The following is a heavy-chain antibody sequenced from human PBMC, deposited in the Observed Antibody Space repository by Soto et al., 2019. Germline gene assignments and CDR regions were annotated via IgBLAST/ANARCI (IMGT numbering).Heavy chain of an antibody. V-gene: IGHV3-11*01. D-gene: IGHD5-18*01. Sequence: QVQLVESGGGLVKPGGSLRLSCAASGFSFSDYYMTWVRQAPGKGLEWISYISSSADRVYDADSVKGRFTISRDDAKNSLYLQMNSLTAEDTAGYYCARGKATSPGYPVLDSWGQGTLVTVSS. CDR2: ISSSADRV. J-gene: IGHJ4*02. CDR3: ARGKATSPGYPVLDS. CDR1: GFSFSDYY.